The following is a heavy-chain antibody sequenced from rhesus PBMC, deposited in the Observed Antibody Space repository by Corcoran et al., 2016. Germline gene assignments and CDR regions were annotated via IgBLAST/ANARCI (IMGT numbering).Heavy chain of an antibody. Sequence: EVQLVQSGAEVKKPGASVKISCKASGYTFTDYYLHWVRQAPGKGLEWRGRVDPEGVKAIPAQKFQDRVTITADTSTDTAYMELSSLRSEDTAVYYCATGEGVTTFDYWGQGVLVTVSS. CDR1: GYTFTDYY. CDR3: ATGEGVTTFDY. D-gene: IGHD4-23*01. CDR2: VDPEGVKA. V-gene: IGHV1-111*02. J-gene: IGHJ4*01.